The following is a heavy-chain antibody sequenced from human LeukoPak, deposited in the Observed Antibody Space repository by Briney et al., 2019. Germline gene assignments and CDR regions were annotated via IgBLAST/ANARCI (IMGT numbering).Heavy chain of an antibody. CDR1: GYTFTGYY. CDR3: ARVSSNDSSGYYPFFQH. Sequence: ASVKVSCKASGYTFTGYYMHWVRQAPGQGLEWMGWINPNSGGTNYAQKFQGRVTMTRDTSISTAYMELSRLRSDDTAVYYCARVSSNDSSGYYPFFQHWGQGTLVTVSS. CDR2: INPNSGGT. V-gene: IGHV1-2*02. J-gene: IGHJ1*01. D-gene: IGHD3-22*01.